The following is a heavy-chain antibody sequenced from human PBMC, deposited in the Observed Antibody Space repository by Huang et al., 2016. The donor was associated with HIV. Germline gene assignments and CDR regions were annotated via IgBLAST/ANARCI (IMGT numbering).Heavy chain of an antibody. CDR1: GFSFSTYG. Sequence: VQLVESGGGVVQPGRSLRLAWAASGFSFSTYGWPWVRQAPGKGLEWVAVISYDGSNKYYAHSVKGRFTISRDTSENKVYLQMNSLRHEDTAVYYCAKDGADEEWDIDYWGQGTLVTVSS. CDR3: AKDGADEEWDIDY. J-gene: IGHJ4*02. CDR2: ISYDGSNK. V-gene: IGHV3-30*18. D-gene: IGHD1-26*01.